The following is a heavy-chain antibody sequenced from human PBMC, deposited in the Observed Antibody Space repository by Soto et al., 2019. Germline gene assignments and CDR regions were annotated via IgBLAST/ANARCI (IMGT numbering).Heavy chain of an antibody. CDR3: ARTTGYGDSPNDY. CDR1: GGSISSRNW. CDR2: IYQSGSP. J-gene: IGHJ4*02. V-gene: IGHV4-4*02. Sequence: QVQLQESGPGLVKPSGTLSLTCAVSGGSISSRNWWTWVRQSPEKGLEWIGEIYQSGSPNYNPSLKSRVTISVDKCKNQFSLKLSSVTAADTAVYYCARTTGYGDSPNDYWGQGTLVTVSS. D-gene: IGHD4-17*01.